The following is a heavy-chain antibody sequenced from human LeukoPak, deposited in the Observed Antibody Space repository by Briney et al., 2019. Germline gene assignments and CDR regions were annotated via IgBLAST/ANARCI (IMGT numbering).Heavy chain of an antibody. V-gene: IGHV4-4*02. J-gene: IGHJ4*02. Sequence: PSGTLSLTCTVPGDSISRSNWWSWVRQPPGKGLQWIGEIYHSGGTKYNPSLKSQVTISVDKSKNQFSLKLTSVTAADTAVYYCARYRFSTLIRGGYFDNWGRGTLVTVSS. CDR1: GDSISRSNW. D-gene: IGHD3-10*01. CDR2: IYHSGGT. CDR3: ARYRFSTLIRGGYFDN.